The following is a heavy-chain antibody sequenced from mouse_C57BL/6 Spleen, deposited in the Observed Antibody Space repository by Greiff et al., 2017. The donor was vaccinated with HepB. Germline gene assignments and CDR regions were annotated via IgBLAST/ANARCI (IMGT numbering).Heavy chain of an antibody. CDR2: IHPNSGST. Sequence: QVQLQQPGAELVQPGASVKLSCKASGYTFTSYWMHWVKQRPGQGLEWIGMIHPNSGSTNYNEKFKSKATLTVDKSSSTAYRQLSSLTSEDSAVYYCARAPYYYARDYWGQGTSATVSS. CDR3: ARAPYYYARDY. V-gene: IGHV1-64*01. J-gene: IGHJ4*01. CDR1: GYTFTSYW.